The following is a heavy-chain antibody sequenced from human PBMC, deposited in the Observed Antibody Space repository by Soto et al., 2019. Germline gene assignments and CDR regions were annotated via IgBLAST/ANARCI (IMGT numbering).Heavy chain of an antibody. D-gene: IGHD2-2*01. V-gene: IGHV3-30-3*01. CDR3: ARSTNHYYYGMDV. J-gene: IGHJ6*02. Sequence: QVQLVESGGGVVQPGRSLRLSCAASGFTFSSYAMHWVRQAPGKVLEWVAVISYDGSNKYYADSVKGRFTISRDNSKNTLYLQMNSLRAEDTDVYYCARSTNHYYYGMDVWGQGTTVTVSS. CDR2: ISYDGSNK. CDR1: GFTFSSYA.